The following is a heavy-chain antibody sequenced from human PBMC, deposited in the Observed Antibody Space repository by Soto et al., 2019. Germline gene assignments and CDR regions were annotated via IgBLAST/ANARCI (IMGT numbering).Heavy chain of an antibody. D-gene: IGHD3-22*01. CDR2: IYYSGST. V-gene: IGHV4-61*01. CDR3: ARDTVRGYYDSSGYYNWFDP. Sequence: PSETLSLTCTVSGGSVSSGSYYWSRIRQPPGKGLEWIGYIYYSGSTNYNPSLKSRVTISVDTSKNQFSLKLSSVTAADTAVYYCARDTVRGYYDSSGYYNWFDPWGQGTLVTVSS. CDR1: GGSVSSGSYY. J-gene: IGHJ5*02.